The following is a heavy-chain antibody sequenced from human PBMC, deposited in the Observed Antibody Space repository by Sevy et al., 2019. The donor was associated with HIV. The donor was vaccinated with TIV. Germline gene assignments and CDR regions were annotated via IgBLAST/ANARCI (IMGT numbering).Heavy chain of an antibody. CDR1: GFTFGDYA. CDR3: TRDPATLLGVVIQDAFDM. J-gene: IGHJ3*02. CDR2: IRSQAFGGTT. Sequence: GGSLRLSCTTSGFTFGDYAMSWVRQAPGRGLEWIGFIRSQAFGGTTEYAASVKGRFTISRDDSKSIASLQMNSLKTDDTAIYYCTRDPATLLGVVIQDAFDMWGQGTTVTVSS. D-gene: IGHD3-3*01. V-gene: IGHV3-49*04.